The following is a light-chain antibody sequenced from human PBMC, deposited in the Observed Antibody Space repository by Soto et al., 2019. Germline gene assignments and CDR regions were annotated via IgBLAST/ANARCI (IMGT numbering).Light chain of an antibody. V-gene: IGKV3-20*01. J-gene: IGKJ5*01. CDR3: QQYNYLIT. Sequence: EIVLTQSPGTLSLSPGEITTLSFRASQSVGSSYLAWYQHKPGQAPRLLIYGATSRATGIPDRFSGSGSGTDFTLTISRLEPEDFAVYFCQQYNYLITFGQGTRLEIK. CDR1: QSVGSSY. CDR2: GAT.